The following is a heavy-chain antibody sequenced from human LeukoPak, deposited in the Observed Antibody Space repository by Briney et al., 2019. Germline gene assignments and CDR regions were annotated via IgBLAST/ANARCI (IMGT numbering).Heavy chain of an antibody. CDR2: VHDTGST. Sequence: SETLSLTCIVSGSSVSTFYWSWLRQSPGPGLEWIGFVHDTGSTAYNPSLKSRVTISLETSKNQLSLMLTSVTAADTAMYYCARGSTDVYWYLDVWGRGTLVTVSS. J-gene: IGHJ2*01. CDR1: GSSVSTFY. V-gene: IGHV4-59*02. D-gene: IGHD1-26*01. CDR3: ARGSTDVYWYLDV.